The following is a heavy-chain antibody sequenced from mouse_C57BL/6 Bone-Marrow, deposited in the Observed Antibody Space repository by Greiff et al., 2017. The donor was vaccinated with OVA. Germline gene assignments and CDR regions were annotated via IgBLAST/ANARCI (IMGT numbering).Heavy chain of an antibody. J-gene: IGHJ2*01. CDR3: ARLNSIIY. Sequence: VQLQESGPELVKPGASVKISCKASGYAFSSSWMNWVKQRPGKGLEWIGRIYPGDGDTNYNGKFKGKATLTADKSSSTAYMQLSSLTSEDSAVYFCARLNSIIYWGQGTTLTVSS. V-gene: IGHV1-82*01. D-gene: IGHD2-10*02. CDR1: GYAFSSSW. CDR2: IYPGDGDT.